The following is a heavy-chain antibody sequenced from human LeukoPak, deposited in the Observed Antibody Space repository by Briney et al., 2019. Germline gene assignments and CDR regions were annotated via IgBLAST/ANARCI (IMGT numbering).Heavy chain of an antibody. D-gene: IGHD6-13*01. CDR3: ASRDSSDWFFY. CDR2: INPSGGST. V-gene: IGHV1-46*01. CDR1: GYTFTSYY. Sequence: AASVKVSCKASGYTFTSYYMHWVRQAPGQGLEWMGIINPSGGSTSYAQKFQGRVTMTRDTSMSTAYMELSSLRSDDTAVYYCASRDSSDWFFYWGQGTLVTVSP. J-gene: IGHJ4*02.